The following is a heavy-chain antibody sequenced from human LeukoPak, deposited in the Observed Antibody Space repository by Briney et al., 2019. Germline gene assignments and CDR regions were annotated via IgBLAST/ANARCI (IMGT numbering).Heavy chain of an antibody. CDR2: IKEDGSEK. J-gene: IGHJ2*01. CDR3: AKDISVGSSYQGWYFDL. Sequence: GSLRLSCAASEFTFSSHWMSWVRQAPGKGLEWVANIKEDGSEKYYVDSVKGRFTISRDNAKNSLYLQMNSLRADDTAFYYCAKDISVGSSYQGWYFDLWGRGTLVTVSS. D-gene: IGHD3-3*01. CDR1: EFTFSSHW. V-gene: IGHV3-7*03.